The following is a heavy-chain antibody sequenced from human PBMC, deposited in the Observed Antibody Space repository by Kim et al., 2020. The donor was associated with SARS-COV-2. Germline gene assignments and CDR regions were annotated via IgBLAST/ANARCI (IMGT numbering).Heavy chain of an antibody. J-gene: IGHJ6*02. CDR1: GFTFSSYD. CDR2: ICTAGDT. V-gene: IGHV3-13*01. CDR3: ARDGGYGSGSYYKVGGMDV. D-gene: IGHD3-10*01. Sequence: GGSLRLSCAASGFTFSSYDMHWVRQATGKGLEWVSAICTAGDTYYPGSVKGRFTISRENAKNSLYLQMNSLRAGDTAVYYCARDGGYGSGSYYKVGGMDVWGQGTTVTVSS.